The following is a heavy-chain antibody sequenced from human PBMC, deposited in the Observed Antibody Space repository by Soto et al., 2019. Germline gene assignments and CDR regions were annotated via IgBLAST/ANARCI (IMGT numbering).Heavy chain of an antibody. CDR1: GFTFSSYA. Sequence: QVQLVESGGGVVQPGRSLRLSCAASGFTFSSYAMHWVRQAPGKGLEWVAVISYDGSNKYYEDSVKGRFTISRDNSKNTLYLQMNSLRAEDTAVYYCAREWGRYSSSSTWYFDLWGRGTLVTVSS. CDR3: AREWGRYSSSSTWYFDL. V-gene: IGHV3-30-3*01. D-gene: IGHD6-6*01. CDR2: ISYDGSNK. J-gene: IGHJ2*01.